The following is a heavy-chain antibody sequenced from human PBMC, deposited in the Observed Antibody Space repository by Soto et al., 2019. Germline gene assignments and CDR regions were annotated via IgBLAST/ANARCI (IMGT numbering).Heavy chain of an antibody. CDR2: IIPIFGTA. V-gene: IGHV1-69*13. CDR3: ARDNYGDGYYFDY. CDR1: GGTFSSYA. D-gene: IGHD4-17*01. Sequence: SVKVSCKASGGTFSSYAISWVRQAPGQGLEWMGGIIPIFGTANYAQKFQGRVTITADESTSTAYMELSSLRSEDTAVYYCARDNYGDGYYFDYWGQGTLVTVSS. J-gene: IGHJ4*02.